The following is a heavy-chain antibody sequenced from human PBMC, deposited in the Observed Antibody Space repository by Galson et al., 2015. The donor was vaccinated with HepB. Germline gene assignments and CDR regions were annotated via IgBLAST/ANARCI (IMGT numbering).Heavy chain of an antibody. CDR2: FDPEDGET. Sequence: SVKVSCKVSGYTLTELSMHWVRQAPGKGLEWMGGFDPEDGETIYAQKFQGRVTMTEDTSTDTAYMELSSLRSEDTAVYYCATSITMIPWGLEVFFRSNPAEYVQHWGQGTLVTVSS. J-gene: IGHJ1*01. CDR1: GYTLTELS. V-gene: IGHV1-24*01. D-gene: IGHD3-22*01. CDR3: ATSITMIPWGLEVFFRSNPAEYVQH.